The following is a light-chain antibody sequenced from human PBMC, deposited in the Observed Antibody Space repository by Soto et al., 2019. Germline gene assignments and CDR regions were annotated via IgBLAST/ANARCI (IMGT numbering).Light chain of an antibody. CDR2: DTS. Sequence: EIVLTQSPGTLSLSPGERATLSSRASQSVSSSYLAWYQQKPGQAPRLLIYDTSDRATGIPDRFSASGSGTDFTLTISRLEPEDFAVYYCQHYGTSALFGPGTKVDIK. V-gene: IGKV3-20*01. CDR3: QHYGTSAL. J-gene: IGKJ3*01. CDR1: QSVSSSY.